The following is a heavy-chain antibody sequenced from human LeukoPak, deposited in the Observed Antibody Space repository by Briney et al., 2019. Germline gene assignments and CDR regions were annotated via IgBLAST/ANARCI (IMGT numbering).Heavy chain of an antibody. J-gene: IGHJ3*02. CDR3: ARGMGIVGAPSLDAFDI. CDR2: IIPIFGTA. Sequence: GASVKVSCKAPGGTFSSYAISWVRQAPGQGLEWMGGIIPIFGTANYAQKFQGRVTITTDESTSTAYMELSSLRSEDTAVYYCARGMGIVGAPSLDAFDIWGQGTMVTVSS. V-gene: IGHV1-69*05. CDR1: GGTFSSYA. D-gene: IGHD1-26*01.